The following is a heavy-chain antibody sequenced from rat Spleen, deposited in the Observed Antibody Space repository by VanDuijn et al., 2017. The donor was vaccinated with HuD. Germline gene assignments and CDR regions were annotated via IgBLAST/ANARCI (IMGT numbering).Heavy chain of an antibody. J-gene: IGHJ2*01. CDR3: ARSVFDY. V-gene: IGHV5-29*01. CDR2: INYDGSST. CDR1: GFTLSDYY. Sequence: EVQLVGSDGGLVQPGRSLKLSCAASGFTLSDYYMAWVRQAPTKGLEWVATINYDGSSTYYRDSVKGRFTISRDNATSTLYLQMDSLRSEDTATYYCARSVFDYWGQGVMVTVSS.